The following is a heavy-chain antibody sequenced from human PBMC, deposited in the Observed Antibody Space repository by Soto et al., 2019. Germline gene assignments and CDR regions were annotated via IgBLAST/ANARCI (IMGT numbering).Heavy chain of an antibody. CDR2: ISYDGSNK. J-gene: IGHJ4*02. CDR3: AKAPSNLGWYIDY. V-gene: IGHV3-30*18. CDR1: GFTFRSYG. Sequence: GGALRLSCAASGFTFRSYGMHWVRQAPGKGLEWVAVISYDGSNKYYADSVKGRFTISRDNSKNTLYLQMNSLRVEDTAVYHCAKAPSNLGWYIDYWGQGTLVTASS. D-gene: IGHD6-19*01.